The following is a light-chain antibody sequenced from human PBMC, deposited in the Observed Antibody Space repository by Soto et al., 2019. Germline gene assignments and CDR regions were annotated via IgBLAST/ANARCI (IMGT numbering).Light chain of an antibody. CDR1: QNISSF. J-gene: IGKJ1*01. Sequence: EIVMTQSPATLSVSPGERATLSCRASQNISSFLAWYQQKPGQAPRPLIYGASSRATGIPDRFSGSGSGTDFTLTISRLEPEDFAVYYCQQYDSSPWTFGQGTKVEIK. CDR2: GAS. CDR3: QQYDSSPWT. V-gene: IGKV3-20*01.